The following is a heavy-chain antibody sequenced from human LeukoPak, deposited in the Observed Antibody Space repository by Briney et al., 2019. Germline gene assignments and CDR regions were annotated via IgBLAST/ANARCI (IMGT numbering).Heavy chain of an antibody. D-gene: IGHD3-22*01. CDR3: TKEGDDSY. J-gene: IGHJ4*02. CDR1: GYTFTGYN. Sequence: ASVKVSCKASGYTFTGYNIHWVRQAPGQGLEWMGWINPNSGGTNYAQKFQGRVTMTRDTSINTAYMELGRLTSDDTALYYCTKEGDDSYWGQGTLVTVSS. V-gene: IGHV1-2*02. CDR2: INPNSGGT.